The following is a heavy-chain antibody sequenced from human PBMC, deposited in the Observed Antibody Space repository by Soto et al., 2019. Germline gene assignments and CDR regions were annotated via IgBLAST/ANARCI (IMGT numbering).Heavy chain of an antibody. V-gene: IGHV3-64*01. Sequence: EVQLVESGGGLVQPGGSLRLSCAASGFTFSSYAMHWVRQAPGKGLEYVSAISSNGGSTYYANSVKDRFTISRDNSKNTLYLQMGSLGAEDMAVYYWARGLGADVGGKGTTVTVSS. D-gene: IGHD5-12*01. CDR2: ISSNGGST. CDR1: GFTFSSYA. CDR3: ARGLGADV. J-gene: IGHJ6*04.